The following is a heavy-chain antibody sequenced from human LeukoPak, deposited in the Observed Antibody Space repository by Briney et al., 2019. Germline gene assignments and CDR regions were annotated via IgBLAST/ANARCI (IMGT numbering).Heavy chain of an antibody. V-gene: IGHV3-15*01. D-gene: IGHD3-22*01. CDR1: GFTFSNAW. J-gene: IGHJ4*02. CDR2: IKSKTDGGTT. CDR3: TTSQTYYYDSSGYSH. Sequence: GGSLRLSCAASGFTFSNAWMSWVRQAPGKGLEWVGRIKSKTDGGTTDYAAPAKGRFTISRDDSKNTLYLQMNSLKTEDTAVYYCTTSQTYYYDSSGYSHWGQGTLVTVSS.